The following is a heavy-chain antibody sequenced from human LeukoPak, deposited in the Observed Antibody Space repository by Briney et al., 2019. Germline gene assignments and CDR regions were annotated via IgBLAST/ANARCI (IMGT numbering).Heavy chain of an antibody. CDR2: IYFSGST. CDR1: GGSISSGGYY. J-gene: IGHJ3*02. V-gene: IGHV4-31*03. Sequence: PSQTLSLTCPVSGGSISSGGYYWSWIRQHPGKGLEWIGYIYFSGSTYYNPSLKSRVTISVDTSKNQFSLKLSSVTAADTAVYYCARARRDGYKPYANDAFDIWGQGTMVTVSS. D-gene: IGHD5-24*01. CDR3: ARARRDGYKPYANDAFDI.